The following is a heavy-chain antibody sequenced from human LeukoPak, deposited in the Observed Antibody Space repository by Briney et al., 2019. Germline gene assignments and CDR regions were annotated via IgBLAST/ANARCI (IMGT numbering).Heavy chain of an antibody. Sequence: PGGSLRLSRAASGFTFSSYAMSWVRQAPGKGLEWVSAISGSGGSTYYADSVKGRFTISRDNSKNTLYLQMNSLRAEDTAVYYCAKDRRGYYGSGSYEPPGDYWGQGTLVTVSS. V-gene: IGHV3-23*01. CDR3: AKDRRGYYGSGSYEPPGDY. D-gene: IGHD3-10*01. CDR1: GFTFSSYA. J-gene: IGHJ4*02. CDR2: ISGSGGST.